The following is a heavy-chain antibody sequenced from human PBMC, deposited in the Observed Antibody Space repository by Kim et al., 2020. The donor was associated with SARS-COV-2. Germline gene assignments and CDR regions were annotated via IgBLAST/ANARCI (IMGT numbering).Heavy chain of an antibody. V-gene: IGHV3-23*03. Sequence: GGSLRLSCVASAFTFKTYAMSWVRQAPGKGLEWVSSIYSDSSGTFYADSVKGRFTTSRDNSKSTLYLQMNSLTADDTALYYCARAGLDGHFYVGYFDYWGRGTLVTVSS. CDR1: AFTFKTYA. CDR2: IYSDSSGT. CDR3: ARAGLDGHFYVGYFDY. D-gene: IGHD3-10*02. J-gene: IGHJ4*02.